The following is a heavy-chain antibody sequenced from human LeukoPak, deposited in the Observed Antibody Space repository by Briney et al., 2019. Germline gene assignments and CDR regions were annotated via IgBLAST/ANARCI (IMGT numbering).Heavy chain of an antibody. V-gene: IGHV3-9*01. Sequence: GGSLRLSCVASGFTFDDYAMHWVRQAPGKGLEWVSGISWKSNIIGYADSVKGRFTISRDNAKNSLYLQMSSLRDEDTAVYYCARVGYGPPFEYWGQGTLVTVSS. CDR2: ISWKSNII. D-gene: IGHD5-18*01. CDR3: ARVGYGPPFEY. CDR1: GFTFDDYA. J-gene: IGHJ4*02.